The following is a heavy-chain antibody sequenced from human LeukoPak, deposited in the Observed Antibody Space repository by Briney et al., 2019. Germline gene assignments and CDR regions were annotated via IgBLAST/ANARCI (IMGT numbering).Heavy chain of an antibody. CDR3: ASSLVGATNGGYYFDY. CDR2: IIPIFGTA. CDR1: GGTFSSYA. J-gene: IGHJ4*02. D-gene: IGHD1-26*01. V-gene: IGHV1-69*13. Sequence: SVKVSCKASGGTFSSYAISWVRQAPGQGLEWMGGIIPIFGTANYAQEFQGRVTITADESTSTAYMELSSLRSEDTAVYYCASSLVGATNGGYYFDYWGQGTLVTVSS.